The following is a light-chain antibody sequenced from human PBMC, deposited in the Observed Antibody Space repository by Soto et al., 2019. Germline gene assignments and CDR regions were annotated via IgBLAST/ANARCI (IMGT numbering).Light chain of an antibody. CDR1: QNIGSN. CDR2: GAS. V-gene: IGKV3-15*01. Sequence: EVVMTQSPATLSASPGERVILSCRASQNIGSNLAWYQQRPGQAPRLLMYGASTRATETPARFSGSGSATDFTLTISSLQSEDFAVSYCQQYNNWPPYTFGQGTKLEIK. J-gene: IGKJ2*01. CDR3: QQYNNWPPYT.